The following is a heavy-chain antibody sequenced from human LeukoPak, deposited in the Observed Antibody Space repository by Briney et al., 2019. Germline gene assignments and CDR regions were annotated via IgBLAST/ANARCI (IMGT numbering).Heavy chain of an antibody. CDR1: GVSISRGGYY. CDR3: ARDGSGSNGHFDY. V-gene: IGHV4-31*03. CDR2: ISYSGST. J-gene: IGHJ4*02. Sequence: PSETLSLTCTVSGVSISRGGYYWVWIRQHPGKGLEWIGNISYSGSTHYNPSLKSRVTMSVDTSKNQFSLNLSFVTAADTAVYYCARDGSGSNGHFDYWGQGILATVSS. D-gene: IGHD3-10*01.